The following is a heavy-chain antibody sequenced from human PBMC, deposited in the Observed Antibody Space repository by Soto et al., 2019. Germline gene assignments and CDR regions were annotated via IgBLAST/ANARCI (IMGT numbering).Heavy chain of an antibody. V-gene: IGHV3-23*01. CDR2: ISGSGDGT. CDR3: AHPRGYGVSDSYAI. D-gene: IGHD4-17*01. Sequence: GGSLTLSGVASGFTFSTYAMNWVRQAPGKGLEWVSAISGSGDGTYYADSVRGRFTISRDNSIKTLYLQMNSRRTEDTALYYCAHPRGYGVSDSYAIWCQGAMVTVS. J-gene: IGHJ3*02. CDR1: GFTFSTYA.